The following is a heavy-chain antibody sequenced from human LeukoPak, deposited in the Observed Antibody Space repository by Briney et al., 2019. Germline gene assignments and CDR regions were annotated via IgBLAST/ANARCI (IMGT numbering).Heavy chain of an antibody. J-gene: IGHJ4*02. V-gene: IGHV3-23*01. CDR3: AKDLGGRWYFDY. Sequence: PGGSLRLSCAASGFTFSSYAMSWVRQAPGQGLEWVSAISGSGGSTYYADSVKGRFTISRDNSKNTLYLQMNSLRAEDTAVYYCAKDLGGRWYFDYWGQGTLVTVSS. D-gene: IGHD3-16*01. CDR1: GFTFSSYA. CDR2: ISGSGGST.